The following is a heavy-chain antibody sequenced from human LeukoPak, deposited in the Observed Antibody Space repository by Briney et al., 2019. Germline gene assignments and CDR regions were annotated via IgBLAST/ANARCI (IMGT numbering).Heavy chain of an antibody. J-gene: IGHJ4*02. CDR2: IYPGDSDT. D-gene: IGHD3-10*01. CDR3: ARRRRLWFGESQSDY. Sequence: GESLKISCKGSGYSFTNIWIGWVRQMPGKGLEWMGIIYPGDSDTRYSPSFQGQVTISADKSISTAYLQWSSLKASDTAMYYCARRRRLWFGESQSDYWGQGTLVTVSS. V-gene: IGHV5-51*01. CDR1: GYSFTNIW.